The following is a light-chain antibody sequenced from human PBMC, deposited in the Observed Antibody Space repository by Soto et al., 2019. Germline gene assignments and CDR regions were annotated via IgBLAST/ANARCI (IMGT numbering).Light chain of an antibody. CDR2: GAS. Sequence: DIVLTQSPGTLSLSPGERATLSCRASQNVDSTYLAWYQQKPGQAPRLVIYGASSRATGIPDRFSGSGSGTDFTLTISRLEPEDFAVYYCQQYGSSRWTFGQGTKVDIK. J-gene: IGKJ1*01. V-gene: IGKV3-20*01. CDR3: QQYGSSRWT. CDR1: QNVDSTY.